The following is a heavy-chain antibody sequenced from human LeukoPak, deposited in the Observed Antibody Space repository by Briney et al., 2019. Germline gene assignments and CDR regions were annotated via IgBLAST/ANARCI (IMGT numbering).Heavy chain of an antibody. Sequence: GASVTVSCKVSGYTLTELSMHWVRQAPGKGLEWMGGFDPEDGETIYAQKFQGRVTMTEDTSTDTAYMELSSLRSEDTAVYYCATMSIAVAGTLELSPFGYWGQGTLVTVSS. J-gene: IGHJ4*02. CDR1: GYTLTELS. CDR3: ATMSIAVAGTLELSPFGY. CDR2: FDPEDGET. D-gene: IGHD6-19*01. V-gene: IGHV1-24*01.